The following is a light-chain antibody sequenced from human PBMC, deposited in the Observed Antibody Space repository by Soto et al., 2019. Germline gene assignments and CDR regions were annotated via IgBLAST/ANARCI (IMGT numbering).Light chain of an antibody. J-gene: IGLJ1*01. Sequence: QSALTQPASVSGSPGQSITISCTGTSSDVGGYNYVSWYQQHPGKAPKLMIYEVSKRPSGVSNRFSGSKSGNTASLTISGRQAEDEADYYCSSYTSSSTPRVFGTGTKVTVL. V-gene: IGLV2-14*01. CDR3: SSYTSSSTPRV. CDR1: SSDVGGYNY. CDR2: EVS.